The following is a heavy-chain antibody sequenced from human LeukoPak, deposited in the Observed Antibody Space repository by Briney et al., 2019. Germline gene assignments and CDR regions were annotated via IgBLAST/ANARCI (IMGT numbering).Heavy chain of an antibody. J-gene: IGHJ6*02. V-gene: IGHV4-59*08. Sequence: SETLSLTCAVYGGSFSGYFWSWIRQPPGKGLEWSGYIYYSGSTNYNPSLKSRVTISVDTPKNQFSLKLSSVTAADTAVYYCARQVSSSWYLGGLCGMDVWGQGTTVTVSS. CDR2: IYYSGST. CDR1: GGSFSGYF. D-gene: IGHD6-13*01. CDR3: ARQVSSSWYLGGLCGMDV.